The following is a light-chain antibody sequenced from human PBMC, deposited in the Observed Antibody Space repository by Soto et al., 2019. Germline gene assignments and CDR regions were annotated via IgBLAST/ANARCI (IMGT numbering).Light chain of an antibody. V-gene: IGKV3-15*01. CDR1: QSIHIR. J-gene: IGKJ1*01. CDR2: GAS. Sequence: EIVMTQSPATLSVSPGERATLSCTASQSIHIRLAWYQQKPGQAPRLLIYGASTRAAGIPERFRGSGSGTEFTLTINSLQSDDCERDYFQQYNSYSGTFAQGTKGGYQ. CDR3: QQYNSYSGT.